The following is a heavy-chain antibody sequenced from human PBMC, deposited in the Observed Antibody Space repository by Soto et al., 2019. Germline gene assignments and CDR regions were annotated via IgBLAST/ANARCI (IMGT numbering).Heavy chain of an antibody. CDR3: ASSRMVPGIIYYYGMDV. D-gene: IGHD3-10*01. J-gene: IGHJ6*04. CDR2: IYYSGST. CDR1: GGSISSDGNY. V-gene: IGHV4-31*01. Sequence: QVQLQESGPGLVKSSQTLSLTCTVSGGSISSDGNYWSWIRQHPGKGLEWIGYIYYSGSTNYNPSLKSPVTISVDTSKNQFSLKLNSVTAADTSAYYCASSRMVPGIIYYYGMDVWGEGTTVTVSS.